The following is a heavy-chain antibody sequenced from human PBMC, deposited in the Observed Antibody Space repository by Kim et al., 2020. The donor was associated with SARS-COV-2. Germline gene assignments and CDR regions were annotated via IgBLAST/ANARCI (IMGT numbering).Heavy chain of an antibody. D-gene: IGHD3-16*01. CDR3: ARLGAPWGYYFDY. J-gene: IGHJ4*02. V-gene: IGHV5-51*01. Sequence: YRPSFQGQVTISAGKSISTAYLQWSSLKASDTAMYYCARLGAPWGYYFDYWGQGTLVTVSS.